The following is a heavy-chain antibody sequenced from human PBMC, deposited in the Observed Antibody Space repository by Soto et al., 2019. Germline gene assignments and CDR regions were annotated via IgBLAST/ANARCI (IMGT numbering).Heavy chain of an antibody. J-gene: IGHJ5*02. V-gene: IGHV4-34*01. CDR2: INHSGST. D-gene: IGHD2-15*01. CDR1: GGSFSGYY. Sequence: ASETLSLTCAVYGGSFSGYYWSWIRQPPGKGLEWIGEINHSGSTNYNPSLKSRVTISVDTSKNQFSLKLSSVTAADTAVYYCARDYPLVVVVAATPVGWFDPWGQGTLVTVSS. CDR3: ARDYPLVVVVAATPVGWFDP.